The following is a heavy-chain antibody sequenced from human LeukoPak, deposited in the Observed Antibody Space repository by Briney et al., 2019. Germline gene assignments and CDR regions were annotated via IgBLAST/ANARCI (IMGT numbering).Heavy chain of an antibody. J-gene: IGHJ5*01. Sequence: SETLSLTCTVSGGSISSGGYYWSWIRQHPGKGLEWIGYIYYSGNTYYNPSLKSRVTISVDTSRNQFSLKLSSVTAADTAVYYCARDHNCSGGSCYDNWFDSWGQGTLVTVSS. D-gene: IGHD2-15*01. V-gene: IGHV4-31*03. CDR1: GGSISSGGYY. CDR2: IYYSGNT. CDR3: ARDHNCSGGSCYDNWFDS.